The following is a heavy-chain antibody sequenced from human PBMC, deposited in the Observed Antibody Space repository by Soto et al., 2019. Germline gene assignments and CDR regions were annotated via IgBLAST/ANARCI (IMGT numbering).Heavy chain of an antibody. CDR2: IYYSGST. Sequence: SETLSLTCTVSGGSISSSSYYWGWIRQPPGKGLEWIGSIYYSGSTYYNPSLKSRVTISVDTSKNQFSLKLSSVTAADTAVYYCARAYDILTGYYNYYYYYGMDVWGQGTTVTVSS. CDR3: ARAYDILTGYYNYYYYYGMDV. V-gene: IGHV4-39*01. D-gene: IGHD3-9*01. J-gene: IGHJ6*02. CDR1: GGSISSSSYY.